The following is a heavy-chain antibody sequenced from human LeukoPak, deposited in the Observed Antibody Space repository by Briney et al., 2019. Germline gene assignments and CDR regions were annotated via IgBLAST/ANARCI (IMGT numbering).Heavy chain of an antibody. V-gene: IGHV3-7*01. Sequence: GGSLRLSCAASGFTFSGHWMSWVRQAPGKGLEWVANISQGGSDKYYVDSVKGRFTISRDNANNLLYLQMSSLRGEDTAVYYCTRDRSRAEDDWGQGTLVTVSS. CDR1: GFTFSGHW. J-gene: IGHJ4*02. D-gene: IGHD1-14*01. CDR3: TRDRSRAEDD. CDR2: ISQGGSDK.